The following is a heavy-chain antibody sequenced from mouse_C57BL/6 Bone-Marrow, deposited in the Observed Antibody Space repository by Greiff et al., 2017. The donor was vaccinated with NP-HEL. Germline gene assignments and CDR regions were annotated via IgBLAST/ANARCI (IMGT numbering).Heavy chain of an antibody. CDR1: GFNIKDDY. CDR3: TIITTAVYAMDY. D-gene: IGHD1-1*01. Sequence: VQLQQSGAELVRPGASVKLSCTASGFNIKDDYMHWVKQRPEQGLEWIGWLDPENGDTEYASKFQGKATITVDTSSNTAYLQLSSLTSEDTAVYYCTIITTAVYAMDYWGQGTSVTVSS. V-gene: IGHV14-4*01. CDR2: LDPENGDT. J-gene: IGHJ4*01.